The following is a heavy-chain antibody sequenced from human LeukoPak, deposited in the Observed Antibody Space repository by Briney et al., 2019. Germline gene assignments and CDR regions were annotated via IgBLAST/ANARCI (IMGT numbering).Heavy chain of an antibody. J-gene: IGHJ4*02. Sequence: GGSLRLSCAASGFTFNSYSMNWVRQAPGKGLECVSSISSSSSSIYYADSVKGRFTISRDNAKNSLYLQMNSLRAEDTAVYYCARASGDIVETATMGSYWGQGTLVTVSS. CDR3: ARASGDIVETATMGSY. D-gene: IGHD5-18*01. CDR1: GFTFNSYS. CDR2: ISSSSSSI. V-gene: IGHV3-21*01.